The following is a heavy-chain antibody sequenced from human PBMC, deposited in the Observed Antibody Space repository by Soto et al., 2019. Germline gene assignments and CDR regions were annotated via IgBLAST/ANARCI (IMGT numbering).Heavy chain of an antibody. V-gene: IGHV3-53*01. J-gene: IGHJ4*02. CDR1: GFTVSYNY. CDR2: IYRGGDT. CDR3: ARDRSGDFDY. Sequence: AGSLRLSCAVSGFTVSYNYMHWVRQAPGKGLEWVSVIYRGGDTYYADSVKGRFTISRDNSKNTLYLQMNSLRAEDTAVYYCARDRSGDFDYWGQGTLVTVSS.